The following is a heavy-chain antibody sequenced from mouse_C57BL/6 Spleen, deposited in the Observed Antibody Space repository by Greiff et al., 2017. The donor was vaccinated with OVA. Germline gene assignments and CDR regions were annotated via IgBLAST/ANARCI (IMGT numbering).Heavy chain of an antibody. J-gene: IGHJ1*03. Sequence: VQLKESGPELVKPGASVKISCKASGYAFSSSWMNWVKQRPGKGLEWIGRIYPGDGDTNYNGKFKGKATLTADKSSSTAYMQLSSLTSEDSAVYFCARRSYDSIYWYFDVWGTGTTVTVSS. D-gene: IGHD2-10*02. CDR3: ARRSYDSIYWYFDV. V-gene: IGHV1-82*01. CDR2: IYPGDGDT. CDR1: GYAFSSSW.